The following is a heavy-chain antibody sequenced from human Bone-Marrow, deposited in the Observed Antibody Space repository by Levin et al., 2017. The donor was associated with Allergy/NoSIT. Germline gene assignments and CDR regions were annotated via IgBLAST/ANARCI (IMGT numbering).Heavy chain of an antibody. V-gene: IGHV4-39*01. CDR2: IYYSGST. CDR3: ARHGTRSDWYFDL. D-gene: IGHD1-26*01. J-gene: IGHJ2*01. CDR1: GGSISSSSYY. Sequence: RSQTLSLTCTVSGGSISSSSYYWGWIRQPPGKGLEWIGSIYYSGSTYYNPSLKSRVTISVDTSKNQFSLKLSSVTAADTAVYYCARHGTRSDWYFDLWGRGTLVTVSS.